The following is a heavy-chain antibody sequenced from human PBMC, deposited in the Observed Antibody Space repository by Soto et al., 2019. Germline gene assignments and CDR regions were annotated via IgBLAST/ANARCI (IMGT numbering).Heavy chain of an antibody. V-gene: IGHV4-30-4*01. CDR1: GGSISSGDYY. J-gene: IGHJ1*01. Sequence: PSETLSLTCTVSGGSISSGDYYWSWIRQPPGKGLEWIGYIYYSGSTYYNPSLKSRVTISVDTSKNQFSLKLSSVTAADTAVYYCARGQYGYGANPSEYFQHWGQGILVTVSS. D-gene: IGHD5-18*01. CDR2: IYYSGST. CDR3: ARGQYGYGANPSEYFQH.